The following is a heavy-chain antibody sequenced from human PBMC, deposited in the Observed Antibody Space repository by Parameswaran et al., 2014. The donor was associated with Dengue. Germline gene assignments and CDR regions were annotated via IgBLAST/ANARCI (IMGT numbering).Heavy chain of an antibody. CDR3: ATPGCSGGSCYLAFFNY. D-gene: IGHD2-15*01. V-gene: IGHV1-24*01. J-gene: IGHJ4*02. Sequence: WVRQAPGQGLEWMGGFDPEDGETIYAQKFQGRVTMTEDTSTDTAYMELSSLRSEDTAVYYCATPGCSGGSCYLAFFNYWGQGTLVTVSS. CDR2: FDPEDGET.